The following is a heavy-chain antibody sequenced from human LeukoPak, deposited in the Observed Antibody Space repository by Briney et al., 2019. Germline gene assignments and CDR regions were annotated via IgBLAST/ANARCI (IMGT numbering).Heavy chain of an antibody. CDR3: ARVKVAGSPTFDY. J-gene: IGHJ4*02. CDR2: INHSGST. CDR1: GGSFSGYY. Sequence: SETLSLTCAVYGGSFSGYYWSWIRQPPGKGLEWIGEINHSGSTNYNPSLKSRVTISVDTSKKQFSLKLSSVTAADTAVYYCARVKVAGSPTFDYWGQGTLVTVSS. V-gene: IGHV4-34*01. D-gene: IGHD3-10*01.